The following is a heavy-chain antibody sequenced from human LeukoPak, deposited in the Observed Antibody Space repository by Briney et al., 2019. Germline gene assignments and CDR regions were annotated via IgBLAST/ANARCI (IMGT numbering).Heavy chain of an antibody. D-gene: IGHD3-22*01. CDR3: ARASDSSGSFDY. V-gene: IGHV4-39*01. CDR1: GGSIRSSYYY. Sequence: SETLSLTCTVSGGSIRSSYYYWGWIRQPPGKGLAWIGSIYDSGSTYYNPSLKSRVTISVDTSKNQFSLKLNSVTAADTAVYYCARASDSSGSFDYWGQGTLVTVSS. CDR2: IYDSGST. J-gene: IGHJ4*02.